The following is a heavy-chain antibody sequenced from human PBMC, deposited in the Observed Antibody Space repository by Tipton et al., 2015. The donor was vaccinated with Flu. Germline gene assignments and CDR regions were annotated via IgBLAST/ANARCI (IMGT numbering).Heavy chain of an antibody. V-gene: IGHV4-59*01. Sequence: TLSLTCSVSGGSISSYYWSWIRQSPGKGLEWIGYISYSRSTNYNPSLKSRVTISVDTSKNQFSLKLSSVTAADTAVYYCARLSSNWYHQLDNWGQGTLVTVSS. J-gene: IGHJ4*02. D-gene: IGHD6-13*01. CDR3: ARLSSNWYHQLDN. CDR2: ISYSRST. CDR1: GGSISSYY.